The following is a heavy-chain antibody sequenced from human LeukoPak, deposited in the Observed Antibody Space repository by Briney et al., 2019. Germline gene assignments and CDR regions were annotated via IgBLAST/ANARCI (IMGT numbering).Heavy chain of an antibody. CDR1: GDSISSYY. CDR3: ARHYVFVYGGSSFDY. CDR2: IYYSGST. Sequence: SETLSLTCTVSGDSISSYYWSWIRQPPGKGLEWIGYIYYSGSTNYNPSLQSRVSISVDTSQNQFSLKLSSVTAADTAVYYCARHYVFVYGGSSFDYWGQGTLVTVSS. V-gene: IGHV4-59*08. D-gene: IGHD2-8*01. J-gene: IGHJ4*02.